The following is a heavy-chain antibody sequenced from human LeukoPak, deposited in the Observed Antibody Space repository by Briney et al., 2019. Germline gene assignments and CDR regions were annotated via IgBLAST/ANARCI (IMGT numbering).Heavy chain of an antibody. V-gene: IGHV3-30*18. Sequence: PGRSLRLSCAASGVTFSSYGMHWVRQAPGKGLEWVAVISYDGSNKYYADSVKGRFTISRDNSKNTLYLQMNSLRAEDTAVYYCAKEISPYGDFDYWGQGTLVTVSS. D-gene: IGHD4-17*01. CDR1: GVTFSSYG. CDR3: AKEISPYGDFDY. J-gene: IGHJ4*02. CDR2: ISYDGSNK.